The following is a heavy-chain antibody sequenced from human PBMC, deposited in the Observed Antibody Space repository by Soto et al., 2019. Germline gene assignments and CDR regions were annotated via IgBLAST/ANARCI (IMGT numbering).Heavy chain of an antibody. Sequence: GGSLRLSCAASGFTFSNAWMNWVRQAPGKGLEWVGRIKSKTDGGTTDYAAPVKGRFTISRDDSKNTLYLQMNSLKTEDTAVYYCAKIPCREYCSNTPTAFGEWGQGTMVTVSS. V-gene: IGHV3-15*07. CDR3: AKIPCREYCSNTPTAFGE. D-gene: IGHD2-2*01. CDR1: GFTFSNAW. CDR2: IKSKTDGGTT. J-gene: IGHJ3*01.